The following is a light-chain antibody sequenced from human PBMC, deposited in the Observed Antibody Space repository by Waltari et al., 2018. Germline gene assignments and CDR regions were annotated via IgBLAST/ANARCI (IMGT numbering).Light chain of an antibody. CDR3: QQYYSTPPIT. CDR2: WAS. J-gene: IGKJ5*01. Sequence: DIVMTQSPDSLAVSLGERATITCTSSQTLFYSPINKTYLAWYQQKPGQSPKLLIYWASTRESGVPDRFGGSGSGTDFTLTISSLQAEDVAIYYCQQYYSTPPITFGQGTRLEIK. V-gene: IGKV4-1*01. CDR1: QTLFYSPINKTY.